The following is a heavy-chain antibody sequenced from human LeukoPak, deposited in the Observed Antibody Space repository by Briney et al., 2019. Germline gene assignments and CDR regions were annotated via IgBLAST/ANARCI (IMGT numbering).Heavy chain of an antibody. Sequence: SVKVTCKASGGTFSSYAISWVRQAPGQGLEWMGRIIPIFGTANYAQKFQGRVTITTDESTSTAYMELSSLRSEDTAVYYCARGGEYDFWSGYINWFDPWGQGTLVTVSP. J-gene: IGHJ5*02. CDR3: ARGGEYDFWSGYINWFDP. CDR2: IIPIFGTA. D-gene: IGHD3-3*01. V-gene: IGHV1-69*05. CDR1: GGTFSSYA.